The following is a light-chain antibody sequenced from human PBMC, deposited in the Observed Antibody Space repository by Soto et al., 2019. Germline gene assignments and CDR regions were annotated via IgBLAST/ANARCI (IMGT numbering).Light chain of an antibody. V-gene: IGKV3-11*01. J-gene: IGKJ4*01. Sequence: EMVLTQSPATLSLSPGERATLSCRASQSVSSYLAWYQQKPGQAPRLLIYDASARATGIPARFSGRGSGTDFTLTISSLEPEDFAVYYCQQRSNWPLTFGGGTKVEIK. CDR2: DAS. CDR3: QQRSNWPLT. CDR1: QSVSSY.